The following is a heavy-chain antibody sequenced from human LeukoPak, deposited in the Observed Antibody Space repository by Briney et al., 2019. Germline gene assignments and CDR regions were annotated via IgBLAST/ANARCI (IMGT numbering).Heavy chain of an antibody. CDR3: AKEEEYYVMLTGYYSVWDGYGMDV. CDR1: AFTFDDYA. V-gene: IGHV3-43*02. Sequence: GGSLRLSCAASAFTFDDYATHWVRQAPGEGLEWVCLIKGNSGITYYAESVKGGFTISRDTSKNSLYLQLNNLRTEDTALYYCAKEEEYYVMLTGYYSVWDGYGMDVWGQGTTVTVSS. J-gene: IGHJ6*02. CDR2: IKGNSGIT. D-gene: IGHD3-9*01.